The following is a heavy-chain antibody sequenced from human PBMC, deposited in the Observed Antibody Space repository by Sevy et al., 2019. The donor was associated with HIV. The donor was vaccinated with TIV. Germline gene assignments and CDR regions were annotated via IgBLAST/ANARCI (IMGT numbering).Heavy chain of an antibody. D-gene: IGHD6-19*01. CDR2: IYDAGST. Sequence: GGSLRLSCAASGFTVSSVYMSWVRQAPGKGLEWVSLIYDAGSTYFADSVEGRFTISRDDSKNTLYLQMNSLRAEDTAVYYCARGGGNGWYYFDYWGQETLVTVSS. CDR1: GFTVSSVY. V-gene: IGHV3-53*01. CDR3: ARGGGNGWYYFDY. J-gene: IGHJ4*02.